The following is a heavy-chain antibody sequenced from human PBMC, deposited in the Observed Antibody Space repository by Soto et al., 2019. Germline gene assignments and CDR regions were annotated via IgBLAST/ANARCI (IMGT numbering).Heavy chain of an antibody. CDR2: IKQDGSEK. Sequence: EVQLVESGGGLVQPGGSLRLSCAASGFTFSSYWMSWVRQAPGKGLEWVANIKQDGSEKYYVDSVKGRFTISRDNAKNSLYLQMNSLRAEDTAVYYCARDASAYCGGDCYDPYYYYGMDVWGQGTTVTVSS. D-gene: IGHD2-21*02. V-gene: IGHV3-7*01. CDR3: ARDASAYCGGDCYDPYYYYGMDV. J-gene: IGHJ6*02. CDR1: GFTFSSYW.